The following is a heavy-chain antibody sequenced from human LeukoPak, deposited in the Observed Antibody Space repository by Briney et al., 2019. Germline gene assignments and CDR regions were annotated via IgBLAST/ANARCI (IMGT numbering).Heavy chain of an antibody. J-gene: IGHJ3*02. V-gene: IGHV3-30*18. CDR2: ISYDGSNK. D-gene: IGHD3-10*01. CDR3: AKDHYYGSGSYAFDI. CDR1: GFTFSSYG. Sequence: GGSLRLSCAASGFTFSSYGMHWVRQAPGKGLEWVAVISYDGSNKYYADSVKGRFTIPRDNSKNTLYLQMNSLRAEDTAVYYCAKDHYYGSGSYAFDIWGQGTMVTVSS.